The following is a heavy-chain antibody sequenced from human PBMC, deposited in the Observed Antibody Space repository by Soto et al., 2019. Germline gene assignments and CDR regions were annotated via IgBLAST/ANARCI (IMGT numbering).Heavy chain of an antibody. CDR1: GFTFDEHS. V-gene: IGHV3-9*01. CDR2: INYNGGRV. D-gene: IGHD5-12*01. J-gene: IGHJ4*02. Sequence: EVRLVASGGGFVQPGRSLRLSCTVSGFTFDEHSMHWVRQAPGKGLEWVSGINYNGGRVAYVDSVRGRFTIARDNANNSLFLQMNSLRPEDTGLYFCSKGRPRYSGLDTDFDAWGQGTPVTVSS. CDR3: SKGRPRYSGLDTDFDA.